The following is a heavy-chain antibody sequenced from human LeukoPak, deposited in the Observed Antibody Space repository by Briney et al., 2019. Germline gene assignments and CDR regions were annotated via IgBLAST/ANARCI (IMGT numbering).Heavy chain of an antibody. CDR3: ARDEHQYYHESSGRFDY. Sequence: GGSLRLSCASSGFTFRYYWMGWVRQAPGKGLEGVANIKQGGSEIYEVDSVRGRFTISGYNAKNVLHLQMNNKRADDTAVYYCARDEHQYYHESSGRFDYWGQGPLVTVSS. V-gene: IGHV3-7*01. CDR2: IKQGGSEI. D-gene: IGHD3-22*01. CDR1: GFTFRYYW. J-gene: IGHJ4*02.